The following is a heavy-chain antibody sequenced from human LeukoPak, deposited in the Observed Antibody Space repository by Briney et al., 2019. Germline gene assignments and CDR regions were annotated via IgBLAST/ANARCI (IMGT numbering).Heavy chain of an antibody. D-gene: IGHD2-15*01. J-gene: IGHJ6*04. CDR2: THHSGII. CDR3: ASFPRRCSGGSCSGMDV. CDR1: GYSLSSPYY. V-gene: IGHV4-38-2*02. Sequence: SETLSLTCTVSGYSLSSPYYWGWIRLAPGNGLEWSWSTHHSGIIHYNPSLTSPLTVSLDTSKNQFSLNLNSVPAADTAVYYCASFPRRCSGGSCSGMDVWGKGTTVTVSS.